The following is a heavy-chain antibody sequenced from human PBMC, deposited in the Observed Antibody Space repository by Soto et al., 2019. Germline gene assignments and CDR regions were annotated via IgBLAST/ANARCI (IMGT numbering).Heavy chain of an antibody. J-gene: IGHJ4*02. CDR2: TYYRSKWYN. CDR1: GDSVSSNSAA. D-gene: IGHD1-26*01. Sequence: PSQTLSLTCAISGDSVSSNSAAWNWIRQSPSRGLEWLGRTYYRSKWYNDYAVSVKSRITINPDTSKNQFSLQLNSVTPEDTAVYYCARGLITGSQYSGGWYYFDSWGQGTQVTVSS. V-gene: IGHV6-1*01. CDR3: ARGLITGSQYSGGWYYFDS.